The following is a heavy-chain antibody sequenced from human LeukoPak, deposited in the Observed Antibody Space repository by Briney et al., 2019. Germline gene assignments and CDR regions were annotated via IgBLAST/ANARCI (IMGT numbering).Heavy chain of an antibody. V-gene: IGHV3-48*04. CDR1: GFSFGSCG. J-gene: IGHJ1*01. D-gene: IGHD2-15*01. CDR2: ISGYSGPA. CDR3: AKNGRSVVVAATYFQH. Sequence: GGSLRLSCAASGFSFGSCGLSWVRQAPGKGLQWISYISGYSGPAYYADSVEGRFTISRDNAKNSVFLQMNSLRAEDTAVYYCAKNGRSVVVAATYFQHWGQGTLVTVSS.